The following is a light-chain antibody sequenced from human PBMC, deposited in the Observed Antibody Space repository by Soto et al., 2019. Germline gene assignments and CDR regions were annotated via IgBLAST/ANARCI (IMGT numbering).Light chain of an antibody. CDR2: GAS. CDR1: QSVGDN. V-gene: IGKV3-15*01. Sequence: ETVMAQSPVTLSASPGERATPSCRASQSVGDNVAWYQQKPGQAPRLLIYGASTGATGIPDRFSGSGSGTEFTLTISSLQSEDFVVYYCQQYINWPPWTFGQGTKVDIK. J-gene: IGKJ1*01. CDR3: QQYINWPPWT.